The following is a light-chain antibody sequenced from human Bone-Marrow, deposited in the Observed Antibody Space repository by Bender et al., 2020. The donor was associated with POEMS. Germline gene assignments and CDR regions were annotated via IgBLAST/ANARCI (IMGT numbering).Light chain of an antibody. CDR1: SSNFGNNA. V-gene: IGLV1-44*01. Sequence: QSVLTQPPSASGTPGQSVPISCSGTSSNFGNNAANWYQHVPGTAPKLLIYSNNQRPSGVPDRFSASTSGTSASLAISGLHSDDEADYYWSSWDDSLNGWVFGGGTKLTVL. J-gene: IGLJ3*02. CDR3: SSWDDSLNGWV. CDR2: SNN.